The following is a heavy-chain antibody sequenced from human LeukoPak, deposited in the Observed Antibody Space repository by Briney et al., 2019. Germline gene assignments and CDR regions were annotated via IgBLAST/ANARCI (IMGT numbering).Heavy chain of an antibody. CDR2: ISSSCSTI. Sequence: GGSLRLSCAASGFTFSDYYMSWIRQAPGKGLEWVSYISSSCSTIYYADSVKGRFTISRDNAKNSLYLQMNSLRAKDTAVYYCATTNYDFWSGYSDYWGQGTLVTVSS. CDR1: GFTFSDYY. CDR3: ATTNYDFWSGYSDY. J-gene: IGHJ4*02. V-gene: IGHV3-11*01. D-gene: IGHD3-3*01.